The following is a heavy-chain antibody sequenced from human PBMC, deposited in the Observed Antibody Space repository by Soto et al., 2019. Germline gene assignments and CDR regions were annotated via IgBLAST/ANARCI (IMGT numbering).Heavy chain of an antibody. CDR3: ATEGRPSSGSYFYYYYGMDV. CDR1: GYTLTELS. Sequence: QVQLVQSGAEVKKPGASVKVSCKVSGYTLTELSMHWVRQAPGKGLEWMGGFDPEDGETIYAQKFQGRVTMTEETSTDTAYMELSSLRSEDTAVYYCATEGRPSSGSYFYYYYGMDVWGQGTTVTVSS. D-gene: IGHD1-26*01. V-gene: IGHV1-24*01. CDR2: FDPEDGET. J-gene: IGHJ6*02.